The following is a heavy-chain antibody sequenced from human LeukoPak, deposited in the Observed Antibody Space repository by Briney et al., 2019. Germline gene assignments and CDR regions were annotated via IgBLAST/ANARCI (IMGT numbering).Heavy chain of an antibody. Sequence: APVKVSCKASGYTFTGYYMHWVRQAPGQGLEWMGWINPNSGGTNYAQKFQGRVTMTRDTSISTAYMELSRLRSDDTAVYYCARAMVGYFDWYAPYYFDYWGQGTLVTVSS. CDR3: ARAMVGYFDWYAPYYFDY. D-gene: IGHD3-9*01. CDR2: INPNSGGT. V-gene: IGHV1-2*02. J-gene: IGHJ4*02. CDR1: GYTFTGYY.